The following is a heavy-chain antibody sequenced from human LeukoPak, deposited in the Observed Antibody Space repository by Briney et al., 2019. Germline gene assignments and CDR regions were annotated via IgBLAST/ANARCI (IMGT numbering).Heavy chain of an antibody. D-gene: IGHD6-19*01. V-gene: IGHV1-69*13. J-gene: IGHJ6*03. CDR3: ARGPSSGWYYNYYYMDV. CDR2: IIPIFGSA. Sequence: ASVKVSCKASGGTFSNCAIIWVRQAPGQGLEWVGGIIPIFGSANYAQKFQGRVTITADESTSTAYMELSSLRSQDTAVYYCARGPSSGWYYNYYYMDVWGKGTTVTVSS. CDR1: GGTFSNCA.